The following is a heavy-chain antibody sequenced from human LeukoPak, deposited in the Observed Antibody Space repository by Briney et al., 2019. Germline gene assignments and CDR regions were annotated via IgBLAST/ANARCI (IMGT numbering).Heavy chain of an antibody. CDR2: IYYSGST. CDR3: ARLPTGYPNWFDT. V-gene: IGHV4-59*01. CDR1: GGSFSGYY. Sequence: SETLSLTCAVYGGSFSGYYWSWIRQPPGKGLEWIGYIYYSGSTNYNPSLKSRVTISVDTSKNQFSLKLSSVTAADTAVYYCARLPTGYPNWFDTWGQGTLVTVSS. D-gene: IGHD3-9*01. J-gene: IGHJ5*02.